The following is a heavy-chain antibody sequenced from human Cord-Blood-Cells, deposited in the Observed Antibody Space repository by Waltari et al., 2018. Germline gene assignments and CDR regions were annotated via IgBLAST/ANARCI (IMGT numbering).Heavy chain of an antibody. Sequence: QVQLVQSGAEVKKPGSSVKVSCKASGGTFSSYAISWVRQAPGQGLEWMGRHIPILDTANSAKKFERRDTITAAESTSSVYMELRSLRSENMAVYYCARGDLRMIAAAGWVVDYWGQRTLVTVSS. V-gene: IGHV1-69*01. CDR2: HIPILDTA. CDR1: GGTFSSYA. D-gene: IGHD6-13*01. J-gene: IGHJ4*02. CDR3: ARGDLRMIAAAGWVVDY.